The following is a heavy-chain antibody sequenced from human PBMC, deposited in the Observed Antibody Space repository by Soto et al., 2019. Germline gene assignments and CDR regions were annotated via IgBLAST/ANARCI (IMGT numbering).Heavy chain of an antibody. CDR1: GYTLTELS. CDR2: FDPEDGET. Sequence: ASVKVSCKVSGYTLTELSMHWVRQAPGKGLEWMGGFDPEDGETIYAQKFQGRVTMTEDTSTDTAYMELSSLGSEDTAVYYCATKGSPPGGMITFGGVIVRVFKGFDPWGQGTLVTSPQ. V-gene: IGHV1-24*01. D-gene: IGHD3-16*02. J-gene: IGHJ5*02. CDR3: ATKGSPPGGMITFGGVIVRVFKGFDP.